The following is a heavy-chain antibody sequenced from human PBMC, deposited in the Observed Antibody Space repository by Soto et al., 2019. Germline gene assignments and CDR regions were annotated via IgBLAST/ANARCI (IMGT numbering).Heavy chain of an antibody. CDR1: GGSFSASSYY. V-gene: IGHV4-39*01. CDR3: ARHFRGVTLGLGVVQI. D-gene: IGHD3-10*01. Sequence: QLQLQESGPGLVKPSETLSLTCTVSGGSFSASSYYWGWIRQPPGKGLAWIASVYYIGSTEYNPFLQTLFSISVNKSQNELPLSLSSVTAADTGVYYCARHFRGVTLGLGVVQIWVQGTLVTVSS. CDR2: VYYIGST. J-gene: IGHJ4*02.